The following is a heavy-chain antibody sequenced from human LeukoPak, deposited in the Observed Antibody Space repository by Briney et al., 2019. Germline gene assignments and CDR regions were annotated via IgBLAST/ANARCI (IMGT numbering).Heavy chain of an antibody. Sequence: GGSLRLSCEASGFSFSAAWMTWVRQAPGKGLEWVATIKNDGSDKYYVDSVKGRFSLSRDNAKNLVYLQMNSLRVEDTAVYYCVNLGYSDGGQGTLVTVSS. CDR3: VNLGYSD. J-gene: IGHJ4*02. V-gene: IGHV3-7*01. CDR2: IKNDGSDK. CDR1: GFSFSAAW. D-gene: IGHD5-12*01.